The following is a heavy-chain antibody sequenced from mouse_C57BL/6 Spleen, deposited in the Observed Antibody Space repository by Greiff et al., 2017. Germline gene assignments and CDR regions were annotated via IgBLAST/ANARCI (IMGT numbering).Heavy chain of an antibody. CDR2: IHPNSGST. Sequence: QVQLQQPGAELVKPGASVQLSCKASGYTFTSYWMHWVKQRPGQGLEWIGMIHPNSGSTNYNEKFKSKATLTVDKSSSTAYMQLSSLTSEDSAVYYCAYGYDGAWFAYWGQGTLVTVSA. D-gene: IGHD2-2*01. CDR3: AYGYDGAWFAY. V-gene: IGHV1-64*01. CDR1: GYTFTSYW. J-gene: IGHJ3*01.